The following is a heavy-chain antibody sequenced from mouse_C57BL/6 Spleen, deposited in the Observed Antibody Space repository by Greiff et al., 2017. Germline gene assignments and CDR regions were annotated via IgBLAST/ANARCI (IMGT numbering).Heavy chain of an antibody. CDR3: TRAGSSYYAMDY. Sequence: EVKLQESGEGLVKPGGSLKLSCAASGFTFSSYAMSWVRQTPEKRLEWVAYISSGGDYIYYADTVKGRFTISRDNARNTLYLQMSSLKSEDTAMYYCTRAGSSYYAMDYWGQGTSVTVSS. CDR2: ISSGGDYI. CDR1: GFTFSSYA. J-gene: IGHJ4*01. D-gene: IGHD1-1*01. V-gene: IGHV5-9-1*02.